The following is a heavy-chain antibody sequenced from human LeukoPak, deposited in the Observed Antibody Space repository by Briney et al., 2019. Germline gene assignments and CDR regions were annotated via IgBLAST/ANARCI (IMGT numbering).Heavy chain of an antibody. J-gene: IGHJ5*02. V-gene: IGHV3-21*01. D-gene: IGHD6-13*01. CDR3: ARGAAAGRGSNWFDP. CDR2: ISSSSAYI. Sequence: PGGSLRLPCAASGITFSSYSMNWVRQAPGKGLEWVSDISSSSAYIHYADSVKGRFTISRDNAKNSLYLQMNSLRVEDTAVYYCARGAAAGRGSNWFDPWGQGTLVIVSS. CDR1: GITFSSYS.